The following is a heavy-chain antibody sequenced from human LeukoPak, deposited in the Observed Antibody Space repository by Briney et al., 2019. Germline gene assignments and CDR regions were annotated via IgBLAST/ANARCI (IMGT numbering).Heavy chain of an antibody. D-gene: IGHD3-22*01. V-gene: IGHV1-18*01. Sequence: ASVKVSCKASGYTFTSYGISWVRQAPGQGLEWMGWISAYNGNTNYAQKLQGRVTMTTDTSTSTAYMELRSLRSDDTAVYYCARGLRGRGYYYDFDYWGQGTLVTVSS. CDR3: ARGLRGRGYYYDFDY. CDR1: GYTFTSYG. J-gene: IGHJ4*02. CDR2: ISAYNGNT.